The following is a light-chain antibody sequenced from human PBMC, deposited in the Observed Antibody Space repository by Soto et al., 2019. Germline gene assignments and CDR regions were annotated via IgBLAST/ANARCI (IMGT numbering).Light chain of an antibody. CDR2: GAS. J-gene: IGKJ5*01. CDR3: QQYNNWPPIT. Sequence: MTQSPSTLSASVGDGVIITCRAGQTISQWLAWYQQKPGQAPRLLIYGASTRATGIPARFSGSGSGTEFTLTISSLQSEDFAVYYCQQYNNWPPITFGQGTRLEI. V-gene: IGKV3-15*01. CDR1: QTISQW.